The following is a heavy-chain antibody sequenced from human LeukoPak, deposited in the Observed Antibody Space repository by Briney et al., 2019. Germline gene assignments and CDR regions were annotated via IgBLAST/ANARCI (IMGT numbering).Heavy chain of an antibody. CDR2: ISSSGSYI. J-gene: IGHJ4*02. Sequence: GGSLRLSCAASGFTFSSYSMNWVRQAPGKGLEWVSSISSSGSYIYYADSVKGRFTISRDNAKNSLYLQMNSLRAEDTAVYYCARDGVMILWGQGTLVTVSS. CDR3: ARDGVMIL. D-gene: IGHD3-16*01. CDR1: GFTFSSYS. V-gene: IGHV3-21*01.